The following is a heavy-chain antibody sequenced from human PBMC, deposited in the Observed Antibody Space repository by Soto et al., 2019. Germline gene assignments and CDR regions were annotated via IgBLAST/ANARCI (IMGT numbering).Heavy chain of an antibody. Sequence: SETLSLTCTVSGGSISSGGYYWSWIRQHPGKGLEWIGYIYYSGSTYYNPSLKSRVTISVDTSKNQFSLKLSSVTAADTAVYYCARAQWLVENWSDPWGQVTLVTVSS. CDR2: IYYSGST. D-gene: IGHD6-19*01. CDR3: ARAQWLVENWSDP. CDR1: GGSISSGGYY. J-gene: IGHJ5*02. V-gene: IGHV4-31*03.